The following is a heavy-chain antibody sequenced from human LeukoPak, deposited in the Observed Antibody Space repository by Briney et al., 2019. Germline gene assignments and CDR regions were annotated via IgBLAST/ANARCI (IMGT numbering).Heavy chain of an antibody. CDR3: AKDRYGVTS. V-gene: IGHV3-23*01. Sequence: QSGGSLRLSCAASGFTFSTYAMSWVRQAPGKGLEWVSVISSTGGSTFYADSVKGRFTISRDNSKSTLFLQMNTLRAEDTAIYYCAKDRYGVTSGGQGTLVTVSS. CDR2: ISSTGGST. J-gene: IGHJ4*02. D-gene: IGHD3-9*01. CDR1: GFTFSTYA.